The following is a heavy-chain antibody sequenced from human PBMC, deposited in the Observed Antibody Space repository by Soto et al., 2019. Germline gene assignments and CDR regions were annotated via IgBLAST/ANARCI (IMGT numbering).Heavy chain of an antibody. V-gene: IGHV3-23*01. D-gene: IGHD6-19*01. CDR3: AKGTYSSGWYRDLYYGMDV. CDR1: GFTFSSYA. J-gene: IGHJ6*02. CDR2: ISGSGGST. Sequence: EVQLLESGGGLVQPGGSPRLSCAASGFTFSSYAMSWVRQAPGKGLEWVSAISGSGGSTYYADSVKGRFTISRDNSKNTLYLQMNSLRAEDTAVYYCAKGTYSSGWYRDLYYGMDVWGQGTTVTVSS.